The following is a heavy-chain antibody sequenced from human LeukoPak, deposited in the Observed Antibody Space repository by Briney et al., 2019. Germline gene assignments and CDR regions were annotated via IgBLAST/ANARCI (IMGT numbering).Heavy chain of an antibody. D-gene: IGHD5-12*01. V-gene: IGHV3-74*01. CDR1: GITFSYYW. Sequence: GGSLRLSCGASGITFSYYWMHWVRQAPGKGLVWVSRIDADGSTATYADSVKVRVTISRDNAKNTLYLQRNSLRAEDTAVYYCAREGGNDPFEYWGQGTLVTVSS. CDR2: IDADGSTA. CDR3: AREGGNDPFEY. J-gene: IGHJ4*02.